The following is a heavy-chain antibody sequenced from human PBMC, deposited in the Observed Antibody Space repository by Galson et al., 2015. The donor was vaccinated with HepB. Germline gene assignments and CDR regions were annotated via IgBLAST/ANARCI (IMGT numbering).Heavy chain of an antibody. Sequence: SVKVSCKASGYTFTGYYMHWVRQAPGQGLEWMGWINPNSGGTNYAQKFQGRVTMTRDTSISTAYMELSRLRSDDTAVYYCARTVWYSSYGMDVWGQGTTVTVSS. J-gene: IGHJ6*02. CDR1: GYTFTGYY. D-gene: IGHD2-15*01. CDR2: INPNSGGT. V-gene: IGHV1-2*02. CDR3: ARTVWYSSYGMDV.